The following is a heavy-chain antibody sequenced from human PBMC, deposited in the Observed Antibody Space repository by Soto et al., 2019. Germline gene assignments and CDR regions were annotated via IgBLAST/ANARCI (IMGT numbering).Heavy chain of an antibody. CDR3: ANAPSGYSYGPYYFDY. CDR1: GGSISSYY. CDR2: INYTGST. J-gene: IGHJ4*02. D-gene: IGHD5-18*01. Sequence: PSETLSLTCTVSGGSISSYYWTWIRQPPGKGLEWIGYINYTGSTNYNPSLKSRVTISVGTSKSQFSLKLSSVTAADTAVYYCANAPSGYSYGPYYFDYWGQGTLVTVSS. V-gene: IGHV4-59*01.